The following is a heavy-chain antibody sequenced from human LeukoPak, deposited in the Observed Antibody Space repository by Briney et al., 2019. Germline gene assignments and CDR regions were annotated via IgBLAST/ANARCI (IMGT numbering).Heavy chain of an antibody. D-gene: IGHD4/OR15-4a*01. J-gene: IGHJ4*02. CDR1: GFTVSSNY. CDR3: ARDFDLVQGTIHDY. Sequence: GGSLRLSCAASGFTVSSNYMSWVRQAPGKGLEWVSLIYSDGSTYYADSVKGRFTISRDNSKNTLYLRMNSLRAEDTAVYYCARDFDLVQGTIHDYWGQGTLVTVSS. CDR2: IYSDGST. V-gene: IGHV3-66*01.